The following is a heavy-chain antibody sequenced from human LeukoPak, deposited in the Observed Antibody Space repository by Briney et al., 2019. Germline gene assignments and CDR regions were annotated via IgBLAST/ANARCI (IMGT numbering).Heavy chain of an antibody. CDR2: IYYSGST. D-gene: IGHD2-15*01. Sequence: SETLSLTCTVSSGSISSGDYFWSWTRQPPGKGLEWIGYIYYSGSTYYKPSLKSRVTISVDTSKNQFSLNLRSVTAADTAVYFCARALAHCSGGSCYYGAFDIWGQGTTVTVSS. CDR1: SGSISSGDYF. CDR3: ARALAHCSGGSCYYGAFDI. V-gene: IGHV4-30-4*01. J-gene: IGHJ3*02.